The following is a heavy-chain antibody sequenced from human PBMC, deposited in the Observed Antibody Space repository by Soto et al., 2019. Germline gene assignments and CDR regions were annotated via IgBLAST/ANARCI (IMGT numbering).Heavy chain of an antibody. Sequence: QVQLVQSGAEVKKPGASVKVSCKASGYTVTSYGISWVRQAPGQGLEWMGWISAYNGNTNYAQKIKGRVTMTTDTTTSTAYMELRSLRSDDTAVYYCARVYGSYGYGAGFYYYYGRDVWGQGTTVTVSS. J-gene: IGHJ6*02. V-gene: IGHV1-18*01. CDR1: GYTVTSYG. CDR3: ARVYGSYGYGAGFYYYYGRDV. D-gene: IGHD5-18*01. CDR2: ISAYNGNT.